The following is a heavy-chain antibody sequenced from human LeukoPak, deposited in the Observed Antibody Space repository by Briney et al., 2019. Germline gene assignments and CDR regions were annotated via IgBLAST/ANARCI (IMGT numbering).Heavy chain of an antibody. Sequence: GGSLRLSCAASGFTFSSYSLNWVRQAPGKGLEWVSYISSSSSTIYYADSVKGRFTISRDNAKNTLYLQMNSLRSEDTAIYYCAREGLGPAFSAWFDPWGQGTLVTVSS. CDR2: ISSSSSTI. CDR3: AREGLGPAFSAWFDP. D-gene: IGHD1-26*01. V-gene: IGHV3-48*01. J-gene: IGHJ5*02. CDR1: GFTFSSYS.